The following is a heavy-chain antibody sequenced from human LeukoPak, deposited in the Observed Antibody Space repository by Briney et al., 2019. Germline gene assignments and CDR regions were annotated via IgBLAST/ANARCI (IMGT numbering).Heavy chain of an antibody. V-gene: IGHV3-7*01. CDR3: ARIGYSSSCTDY. CDR1: GFTFNNYW. CDR2: IKQDGSQK. D-gene: IGHD2-2*01. J-gene: IGHJ4*02. Sequence: PGGSLRLSCAASGFTFNNYWMTWVRQAPGKGLEWVANIKQDGSQKYYVDSVKGRFTISRDNAKNSVHLQMNSLRAGDTGVYYCARIGYSSSCTDYWGQGTLVTVSS.